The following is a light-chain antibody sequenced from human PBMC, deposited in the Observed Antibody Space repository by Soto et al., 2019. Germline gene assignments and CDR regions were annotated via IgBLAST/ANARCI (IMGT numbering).Light chain of an antibody. Sequence: EIVLTQSPGTLSLFPGDRATLSCRASQSLSSNFLAWYQQKPGQAPRLLIYGASRRATDIPDRFSGSGSGTDFALTITRLEPADFAVYFCQQYYTFPRTFGQGTKVEIQ. CDR2: GAS. CDR1: QSLSSNF. V-gene: IGKV3-20*01. J-gene: IGKJ1*01. CDR3: QQYYTFPRT.